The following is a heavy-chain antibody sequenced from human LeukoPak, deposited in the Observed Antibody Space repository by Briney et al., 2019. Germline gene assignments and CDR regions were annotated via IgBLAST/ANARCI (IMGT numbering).Heavy chain of an antibody. CDR2: IIPIFGTA. CDR1: GGTFSSYA. CDR3: ARVGRYSGSYLPPIEDV. D-gene: IGHD1-26*01. V-gene: IGHV1-69*13. Sequence: SVKVSCKASGGTFSSYAINWARQAPGQGLEWMGGIIPIFGTANYAQKFQGRVTIIADESTSTAYMELSSLRSEDTAVYYCARVGRYSGSYLPPIEDVWGQGTTVTVSS. J-gene: IGHJ6*02.